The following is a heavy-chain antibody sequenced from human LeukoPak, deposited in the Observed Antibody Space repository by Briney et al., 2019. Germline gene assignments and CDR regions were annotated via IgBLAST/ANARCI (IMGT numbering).Heavy chain of an antibody. V-gene: IGHV4-59*01. CDR3: ARAYGSGSYNWFDP. CDR1: GGSISNYY. J-gene: IGHJ5*02. D-gene: IGHD3-10*01. CDR2: IYYSGRT. Sequence: SETLSLTCNVSGGSISNYYWGWIRQPPGKGLEWIGHIYYSGRTEYNPSLKSRVSISIDMSKNQFSLRLTSVTAADTAVYYCARAYGSGSYNWFDPWGQGTLVTVSS.